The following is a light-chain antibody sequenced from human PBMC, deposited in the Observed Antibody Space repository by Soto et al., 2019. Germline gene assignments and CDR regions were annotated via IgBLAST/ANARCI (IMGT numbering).Light chain of an antibody. CDR1: XSNIGSNT. J-gene: IGLJ3*02. Sequence: GQRVTISCSGXXSNIGSNTVNWYQHLPGMAPKLLTHSNDHRPSGVADRFSGSKSGTSASLAISGLQSEDEADYYCATWDDILNGWVFGGGTKLTVL. V-gene: IGLV1-44*01. CDR3: ATWDDILNGWV. CDR2: SND.